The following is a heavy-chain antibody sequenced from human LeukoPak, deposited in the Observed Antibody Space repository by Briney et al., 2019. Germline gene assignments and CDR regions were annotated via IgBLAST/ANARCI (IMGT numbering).Heavy chain of an antibody. V-gene: IGHV4-59*08. CDR2: IYYSGST. Sequence: SETLSLTCAVSGDSIRSYYWSWIRQPPGKGLEWIGYIYYSGSTNYNPSLKSRLTISVDTSKNQFSQKLSSVTAADTALYYCARHKGYYDTSGSYSYWYFDLWGRGTLVTVSS. D-gene: IGHD3-22*01. J-gene: IGHJ2*01. CDR3: ARHKGYYDTSGSYSYWYFDL. CDR1: GDSIRSYY.